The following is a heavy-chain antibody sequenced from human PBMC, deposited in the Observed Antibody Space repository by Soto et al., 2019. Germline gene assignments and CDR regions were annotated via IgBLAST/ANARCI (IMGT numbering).Heavy chain of an antibody. CDR2: ISYDGSNK. CDR3: AKDLIAVAGAYDAFDI. V-gene: IGHV3-30*18. D-gene: IGHD6-19*01. Sequence: QVQLVESGGGVVQPGRSLRLSCAASGFTFSSYGMHWVRQAPGKGLEWVAVISYDGSNKYYADSVKGRFTISRDNSKNTLYLQMNGLRAEDTAVYYCAKDLIAVAGAYDAFDIWGQGTMVTVSS. J-gene: IGHJ3*02. CDR1: GFTFSSYG.